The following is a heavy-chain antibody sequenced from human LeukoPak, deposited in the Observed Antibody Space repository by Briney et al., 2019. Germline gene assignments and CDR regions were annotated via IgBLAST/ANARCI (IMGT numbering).Heavy chain of an antibody. CDR3: AKKVTGSYNNPLDY. J-gene: IGHJ4*02. V-gene: IGHV3-23*01. D-gene: IGHD3-10*01. Sequence: GGSLRLSCAASGFTFSSYAMSWVRQAPGRGLEWVSAISVSGGSTYYADSVKGRFTISRDNSKNTLYLQMNSLTAEDTAVYYCAKKVTGSYNNPLDYWGQGTLATVSS. CDR1: GFTFSSYA. CDR2: ISVSGGST.